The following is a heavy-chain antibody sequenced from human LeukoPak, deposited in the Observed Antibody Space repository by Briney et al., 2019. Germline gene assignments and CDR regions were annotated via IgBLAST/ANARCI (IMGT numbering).Heavy chain of an antibody. CDR3: AKEKRGYSYGPFDF. Sequence: GGSLRLSCAASGFTFSTFWMNWVRQAPGKGLEWVAVISSDGSNKYYADSVKGRFTISRDNSKNTLYLQMNSLRAEDTAVYYCAKEKRGYSYGPFDFWGQGTLVTVSS. CDR2: ISSDGSNK. D-gene: IGHD5-18*01. J-gene: IGHJ4*02. CDR1: GFTFSTFW. V-gene: IGHV3-30*18.